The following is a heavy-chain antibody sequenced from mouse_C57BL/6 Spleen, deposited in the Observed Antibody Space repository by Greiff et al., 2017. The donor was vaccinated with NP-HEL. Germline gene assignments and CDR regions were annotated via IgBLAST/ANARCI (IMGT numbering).Heavy chain of an antibody. V-gene: IGHV1-4*01. CDR3: ANYGSSYDYAMDY. J-gene: IGHJ4*01. Sequence: QVQLQQSGAELARPGASVKMSCKASGYTFTSYTMHWVKQRPGQGLEWIGYINPSSGYTKYNQKFKDKATLTADKSSSTAYMQLSSLTSEDSAVYYCANYGSSYDYAMDYWGQGTSVTVSS. D-gene: IGHD1-1*01. CDR1: GYTFTSYT. CDR2: INPSSGYT.